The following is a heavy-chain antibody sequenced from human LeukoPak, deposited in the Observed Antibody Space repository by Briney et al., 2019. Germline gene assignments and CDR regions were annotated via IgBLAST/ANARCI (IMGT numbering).Heavy chain of an antibody. CDR1: GDSISSYY. CDR3: ASQARLPEYFQH. J-gene: IGHJ1*01. V-gene: IGHV4-59*12. Sequence: SETLSLTCTVSGDSISSYYWSWIRQPPGKGLEWIGYLSYSGTSNYNPSLKSRVTISVDTSKNQFSLKLSSVTAADTAVYYCASQARLPEYFQHWGQGTLATVSS. CDR2: LSYSGTS.